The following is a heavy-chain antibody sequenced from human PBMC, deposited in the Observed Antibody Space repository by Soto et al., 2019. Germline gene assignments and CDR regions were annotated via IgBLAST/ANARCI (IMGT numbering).Heavy chain of an antibody. CDR3: AQGVTMIVVVSPFDY. V-gene: IGHV3-23*01. D-gene: IGHD3-22*01. Sequence: LRLSCAASGFTFSSYAMSWVRQAPGKGLEWVSAISGSGGSTYYADSVKGRFTISRDNSKNTLYLQMNSLRAEDTAVYYCAQGVTMIVVVSPFDYWGQGTLVTVSS. J-gene: IGHJ4*02. CDR2: ISGSGGST. CDR1: GFTFSSYA.